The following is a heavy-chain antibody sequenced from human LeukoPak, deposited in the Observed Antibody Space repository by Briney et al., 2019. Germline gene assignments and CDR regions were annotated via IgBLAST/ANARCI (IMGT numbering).Heavy chain of an antibody. Sequence: PWGSLRLSCAASGFTFSSFAMHWVRQAPGKGLEWVAVISYDGSKKYYADSVKGRFTISRDNSKNTPYLQMNSLRAEDTAVYYCARDQDSSGLIDYWGQGTLVTVSS. CDR3: ARDQDSSGLIDY. J-gene: IGHJ4*02. CDR1: GFTFSSFA. V-gene: IGHV3-30-3*01. D-gene: IGHD3-22*01. CDR2: ISYDGSKK.